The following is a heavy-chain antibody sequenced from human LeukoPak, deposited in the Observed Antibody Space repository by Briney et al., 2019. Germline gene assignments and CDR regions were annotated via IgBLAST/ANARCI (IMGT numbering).Heavy chain of an antibody. D-gene: IGHD3-22*01. Sequence: PSETLSPTCAVYGGSFSGYYWSWIRQPPGKGPEWIGEINHSGSTNYNPSLKSRVTISVDTSKNQFSLKLSSVTAADTAVYYCARGEPYYYDSSGYFGVDYFDYWGQGTLVTVSS. CDR1: GGSFSGYY. CDR3: ARGEPYYYDSSGYFGVDYFDY. V-gene: IGHV4-34*01. CDR2: INHSGST. J-gene: IGHJ4*02.